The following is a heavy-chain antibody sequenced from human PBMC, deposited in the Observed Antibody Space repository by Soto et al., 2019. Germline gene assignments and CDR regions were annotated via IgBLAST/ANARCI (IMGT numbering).Heavy chain of an antibody. D-gene: IGHD3-9*01. CDR2: ISGDGVTT. V-gene: IGHV3-74*01. CDR1: GFPFSSYW. CDR3: AREYYGLLTGYYTDY. J-gene: IGHJ4*02. Sequence: EVQLVESGGDLVQRGGSLRLSCAASGFPFSSYWMHWVRHTPGKGLDWVARISGDGVTTYYADSVTGRFTVSRDNAKNTLSLQISGLRAVDTAVYDCAREYYGLLTGYYTDYWGQGTLVSVSS.